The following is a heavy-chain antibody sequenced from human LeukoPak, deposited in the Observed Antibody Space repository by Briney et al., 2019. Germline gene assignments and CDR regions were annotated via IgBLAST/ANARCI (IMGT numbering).Heavy chain of an antibody. CDR2: ISSSSNTI. Sequence: GGSLRLSCAASGFTFSSYTMNWARQAPGKGLEWVSYISSSSNTIYYADSVKGRFTISRDNAKNSLYLQMNSLRAEDTAVYYCARWALYYNYYMDVWGKGTTVTVSS. V-gene: IGHV3-48*01. CDR1: GFTFSSYT. J-gene: IGHJ6*03. D-gene: IGHD3-10*01. CDR3: ARWALYYNYYMDV.